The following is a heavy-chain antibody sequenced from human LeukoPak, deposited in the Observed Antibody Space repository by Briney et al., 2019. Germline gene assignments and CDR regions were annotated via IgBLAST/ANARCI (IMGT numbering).Heavy chain of an antibody. Sequence: SQTLSLTCTVSGGSISSGDYYWSWIRQPPGKGLEWIGYIYYSGSTYYNPSLKSRVTISVDTSKNQFSLKLSSVTAADTAVYYCARGVSQLLYAFDIWGQGTMVTVSS. CDR2: IYYSGST. J-gene: IGHJ3*02. CDR1: GGSISSGDYY. V-gene: IGHV4-30-4*08. CDR3: ARGVSQLLYAFDI. D-gene: IGHD2-2*02.